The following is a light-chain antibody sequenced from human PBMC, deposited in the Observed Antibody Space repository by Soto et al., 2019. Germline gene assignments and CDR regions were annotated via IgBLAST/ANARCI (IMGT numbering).Light chain of an antibody. CDR3: QTWGTGIWV. Sequence: QPVLTQSPSASASLGASVKLTCTLSSGHSSYAIAWHQQQPEKGPRFLMKLNSDGSHNKGDGIPDRFSASSSGADRYLTISSLQSEDEADYYCQTWGTGIWVFGGGTKLTVL. CDR2: LNSDGSH. V-gene: IGLV4-69*01. J-gene: IGLJ3*02. CDR1: SGHSSYA.